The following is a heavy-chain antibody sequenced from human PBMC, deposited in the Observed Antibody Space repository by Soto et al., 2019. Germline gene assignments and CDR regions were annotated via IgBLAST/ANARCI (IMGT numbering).Heavy chain of an antibody. J-gene: IGHJ4*02. D-gene: IGHD3-16*01. CDR1: GFTFATYG. CDR3: ARDGLMGLSNLAGY. V-gene: IGHV3-30*03. Sequence: QVQLVESGGGVVQPGRSLRLSCAASGFTFATYGMHWVRQAPGKGLEWVAVISHDGNNEYYADSVQGRFTVSRDNSKNTLYLQMNSLRAEDTAVYYCARDGLMGLSNLAGYWGQGTLVTVSS. CDR2: ISHDGNNE.